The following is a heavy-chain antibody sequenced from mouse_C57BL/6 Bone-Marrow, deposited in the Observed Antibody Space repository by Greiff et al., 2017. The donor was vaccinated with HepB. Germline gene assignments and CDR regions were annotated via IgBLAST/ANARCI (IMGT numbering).Heavy chain of an antibody. J-gene: IGHJ1*03. CDR2: IYPGSGST. CDR3: AREDYDWYFDV. V-gene: IGHV1-55*01. CDR1: GYTFTSYW. D-gene: IGHD2-4*01. Sequence: VQLQQPGAELVKPGASVKMSCKASGYTFTSYWITWVKQRPGQGLEWIGDIYPGSGSTNYNEKFKSKATLTAEKSSSTAYMQLSSLTSEDSAVYFCAREDYDWYFDVWGTGTTVTVSS.